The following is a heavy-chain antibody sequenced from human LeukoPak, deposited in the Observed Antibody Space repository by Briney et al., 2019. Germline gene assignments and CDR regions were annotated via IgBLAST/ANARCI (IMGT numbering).Heavy chain of an antibody. D-gene: IGHD3-16*01. CDR2: IKSKTDGGTT. Sequence: PGGSLRLSCAASGFTVSSNYMSWVRQAPGKGLEWVGRIKSKTDGGTTDYGAPVKGRFIVSRDDSKNTVYLQMNSLKTEDTAVYYCVTTLPFTFRGVIDYWGQGTLVTVSS. V-gene: IGHV3-15*01. CDR1: GFTVSSNY. J-gene: IGHJ4*02. CDR3: VTTLPFTFRGVIDY.